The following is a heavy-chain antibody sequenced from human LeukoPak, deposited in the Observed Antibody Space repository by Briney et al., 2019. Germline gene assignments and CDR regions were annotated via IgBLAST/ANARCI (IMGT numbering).Heavy chain of an antibody. J-gene: IGHJ4*02. CDR2: IIPILGMA. V-gene: IGHV1-69*04. CDR1: GGTFSSYA. Sequence: SVKVSCKASGGTFSSYAISWVRQAPGQGLEWMGRIIPILGMANYAQKFQGRVTITADKSTSTAYMELSSLRSEDTAVYYCAREAEAAMAYFDYWGQGTLVTVSS. CDR3: AREAEAAMAYFDY. D-gene: IGHD5-18*01.